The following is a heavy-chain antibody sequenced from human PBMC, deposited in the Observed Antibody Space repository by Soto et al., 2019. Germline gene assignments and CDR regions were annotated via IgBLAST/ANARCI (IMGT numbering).Heavy chain of an antibody. CDR2: VSSDGRSK. J-gene: IGHJ4*02. Sequence: QVQLVESGGGVVQPGRSLRLSCAASGFTFNSHALHWVRQAPGKGLEWVATVSSDGRSKFYPDSVKGRFTGSRDNSKNTLYLQINRLRGEDTAVYYCAKLRCVALEDFDHWGQGTLVTVSS. V-gene: IGHV3-30*18. CDR3: AKLRCVALEDFDH. D-gene: IGHD1-1*01. CDR1: GFTFNSHA.